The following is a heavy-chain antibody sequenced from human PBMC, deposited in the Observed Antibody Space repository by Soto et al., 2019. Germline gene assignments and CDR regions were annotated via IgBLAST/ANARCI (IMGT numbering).Heavy chain of an antibody. D-gene: IGHD6-13*01. CDR3: VRGISAGGRTYFDY. V-gene: IGHV3-72*01. CDR1: GFFFSDHY. CDR2: SRNKLKSYTT. J-gene: IGHJ4*02. Sequence: HPGGSLRLSCAAFGFFFSDHYVDWVRQTPGKGLEWVGRSRNKLKSYTTEYAASVRGRFTISRDDAKTSVYLQMDSLKTEDTAVYFCVRGISAGGRTYFDYWGQGTLVTVSS.